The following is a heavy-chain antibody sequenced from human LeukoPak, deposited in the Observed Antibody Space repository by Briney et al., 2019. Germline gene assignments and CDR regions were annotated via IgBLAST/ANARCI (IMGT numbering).Heavy chain of an antibody. CDR2: ISAYNGNT. V-gene: IGHV1-18*01. CDR3: ARDPSSGYYFDY. Sequence: ASVKVSCKASGYTFTSYGISWVRQAPGQGLEWLGWISAYNGNTNYAQKLQGRVTMTTDTSTSTAYMELRSLRSDDTAVYYCARDPSSGYYFDYWGPGTLVTVSS. D-gene: IGHD3-22*01. CDR1: GYTFTSYG. J-gene: IGHJ4*02.